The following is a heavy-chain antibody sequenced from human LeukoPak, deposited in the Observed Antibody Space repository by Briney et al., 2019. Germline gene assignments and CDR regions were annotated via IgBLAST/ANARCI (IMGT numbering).Heavy chain of an antibody. J-gene: IGHJ4*02. Sequence: GESLKISCKVSEYTFTTYWIGWVRQMPGKGLEWMGIIYPGDSDTRYSPSFQGQVTISADKSISTAYLQWSSLKASDTAMYYCARRSITMVRGVIDYWGQGTLVTVSS. CDR2: IYPGDSDT. D-gene: IGHD3-10*01. CDR1: EYTFTTYW. CDR3: ARRSITMVRGVIDY. V-gene: IGHV5-51*01.